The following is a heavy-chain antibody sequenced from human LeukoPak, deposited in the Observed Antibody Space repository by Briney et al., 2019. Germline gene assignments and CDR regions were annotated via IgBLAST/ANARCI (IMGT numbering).Heavy chain of an antibody. CDR3: ARLYYDSSGYYQICYFDY. J-gene: IGHJ4*02. Sequence: PSETLSLTCTVSGGSISSSSYYWGWIRQPPGKGLEWIGSIYYSGSTYYNPSLKSRVPISVDTSKNQFSLNLRYVTAADTAVYYCARLYYDSSGYYQICYFDYWGQGTLVTVSS. D-gene: IGHD3-22*01. CDR1: GGSISSSSYY. V-gene: IGHV4-39*01. CDR2: IYYSGST.